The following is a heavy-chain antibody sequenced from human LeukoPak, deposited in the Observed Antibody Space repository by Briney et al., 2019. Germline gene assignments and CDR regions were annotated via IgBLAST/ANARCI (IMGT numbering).Heavy chain of an antibody. V-gene: IGHV3-30*18. CDR3: AKDPIAVAGSNYYRMDV. CDR2: ISSDGTNK. D-gene: IGHD6-19*01. Sequence: GGSLGLSCAASGFTFSRYGMYWVRQAPGKGLEWVAVISSDGTNKYYADSVKGRFTISRDNSKNTLYLQMNSLRAEDTAVYYCAKDPIAVAGSNYYRMDVWGQGTTVSVSS. J-gene: IGHJ6*02. CDR1: GFTFSRYG.